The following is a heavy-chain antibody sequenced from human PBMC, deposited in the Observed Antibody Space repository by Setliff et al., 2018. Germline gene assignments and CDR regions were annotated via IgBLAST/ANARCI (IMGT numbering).Heavy chain of an antibody. Sequence: SCKGSGYRFIVYYIHWVRQTPGKGLEWIGQIYTSWSTNYNPSLKSRVTISLDTSNNQFSLSLSSVTAADTAVYYCARMSGFQYIDVWDKGTTVTVSS. D-gene: IGHD3-3*01. J-gene: IGHJ6*03. CDR3: ARMSGFQYIDV. CDR1: GYRFIVYY. V-gene: IGHV4-4*09. CDR2: IYTSWST.